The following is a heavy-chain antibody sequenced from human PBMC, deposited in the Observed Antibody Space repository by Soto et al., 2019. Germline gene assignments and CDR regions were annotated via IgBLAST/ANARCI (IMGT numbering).Heavy chain of an antibody. CDR3: ASSKLNDCGGDCELDY. CDR2: VYSSGTT. J-gene: IGHJ4*02. V-gene: IGHV4-59*08. Sequence: QVQLQESGPGLVKPSETLSLTCTISGVSISSYYWSWIRQPPGKGLEWIGYVYSSGTTNYNPSLKSRVTMSIDTSKNQFSLKLSSVTAADTAVYYCASSKLNDCGGDCELDYWGQGTLVTVSS. CDR1: GVSISSYY. D-gene: IGHD2-21*02.